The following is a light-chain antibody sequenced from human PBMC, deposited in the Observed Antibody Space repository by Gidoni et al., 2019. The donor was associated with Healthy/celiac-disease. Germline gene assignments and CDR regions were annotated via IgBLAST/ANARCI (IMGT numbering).Light chain of an antibody. CDR1: KVGDKY. V-gene: IGLV3-1*01. CDR3: QAWDSSVV. Sequence: SYELTQPPSVSVSPGQTASITCSGDKVGDKYACWYQQKPGQSPVVVIYQDNKRPSGIPERFSGSNSGNTATLTISGTQAMDEADYYCQAWDSSVVFGGGTKLTVL. J-gene: IGLJ2*01. CDR2: QDN.